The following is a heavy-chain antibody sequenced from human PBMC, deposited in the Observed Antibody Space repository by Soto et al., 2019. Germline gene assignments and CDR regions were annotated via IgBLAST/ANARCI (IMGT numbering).Heavy chain of an antibody. CDR1: GYTFTSYA. CDR3: ARDPWIAVAGDDAFDI. D-gene: IGHD6-19*01. J-gene: IGHJ3*02. CDR2: INAGNGNT. Sequence: GASVKVSCKASGYTFTSYAMHWVRQAPGQRLEWMGWINAGNGNTKYSQKFQGRVTITRDTSASTAYMELSSLRSEDTAVYYCARDPWIAVAGDDAFDIRGQGTMVTVSS. V-gene: IGHV1-3*01.